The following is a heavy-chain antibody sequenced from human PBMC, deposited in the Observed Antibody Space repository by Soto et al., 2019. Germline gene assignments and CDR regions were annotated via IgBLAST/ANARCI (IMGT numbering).Heavy chain of an antibody. V-gene: IGHV5-51*01. J-gene: IGHJ4*02. Sequence: GESLKISCKGSGYSFTSHWIGWVRQMPGKGLECMGIIFPGESDTRHSPSFQGQVTISADKSISTAYLQWSSLKASDTAMYYCARSPSGLLAFDYWGQGTLVTVSS. CDR1: GYSFTSHW. D-gene: IGHD2-15*01. CDR2: IFPGESDT. CDR3: ARSPSGLLAFDY.